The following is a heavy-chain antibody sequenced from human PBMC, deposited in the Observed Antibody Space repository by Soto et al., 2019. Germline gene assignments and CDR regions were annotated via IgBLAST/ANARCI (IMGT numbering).Heavy chain of an antibody. CDR1: SGGTFSSYP. CDR3: ARDGIVTMVRGAQK. Sequence: QVQLVQSGAEVRKPGCSGKVSCKASSGGTFSSYPFNWVRQAPGQGLEWMGGIVPILGAINYAQKFQGRLPITADDSTRTVYMELSSLTSADTAFYYCARDGIVTMVRGAQKWGQGTLVTVSS. CDR2: IVPILGAI. J-gene: IGHJ4*02. D-gene: IGHD3-10*01. V-gene: IGHV1-69*01.